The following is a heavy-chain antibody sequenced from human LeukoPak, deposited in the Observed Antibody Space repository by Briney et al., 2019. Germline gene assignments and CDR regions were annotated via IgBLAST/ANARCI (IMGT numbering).Heavy chain of an antibody. J-gene: IGHJ6*02. CDR2: ITNSGSTI. Sequence: GGSLRLSCSAAGFSFASYGMSWVRQAPGKGLEWISYITNSGSTIYYGDSVKGRFTMSRDNAKNSVSLQMNSLRDEDTAMYYCVRGYYYGMDVWGQGTTVTVSS. CDR3: VRGYYYGMDV. V-gene: IGHV3-48*02. CDR1: GFSFASYG.